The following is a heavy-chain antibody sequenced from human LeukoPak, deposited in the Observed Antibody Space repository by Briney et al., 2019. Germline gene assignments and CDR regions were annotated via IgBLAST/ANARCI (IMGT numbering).Heavy chain of an antibody. D-gene: IGHD3-22*01. CDR3: ARDLNYYDSSGYYEN. CDR1: GGSISSGGYY. CDR2: IYYSGST. V-gene: IGHV4-31*03. J-gene: IGHJ4*02. Sequence: SQTLSLTCTVSGGSISSGGYYWSWIRQHPGKGLEWIGYIYYSGSTYYNPSLKSRVTISVDTSKNQFSLKLSSVTAADTAVYYCARDLNYYDSSGYYENWGQEPWSPSPQ.